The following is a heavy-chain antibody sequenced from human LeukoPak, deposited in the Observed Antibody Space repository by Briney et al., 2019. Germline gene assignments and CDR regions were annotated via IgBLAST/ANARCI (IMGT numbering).Heavy chain of an antibody. CDR2: IYHSGSP. CDR1: GGSISSNNW. V-gene: IGHV4-4*02. Sequence: SETLSLTCAVSGGSISSNNWWGWVRQRPGQGLEWIGEIYHSGSPNYNPSLKSRVTISVDKSRNHFSLNLSSVTAADSAVYYCARVNIIIWHSCDYWGQGTLVTVSS. J-gene: IGHJ4*02. D-gene: IGHD2-2*01. CDR3: ARVNIIIWHSCDY.